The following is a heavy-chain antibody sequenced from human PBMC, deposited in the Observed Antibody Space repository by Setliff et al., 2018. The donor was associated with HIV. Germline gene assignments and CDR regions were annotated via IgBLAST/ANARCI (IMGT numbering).Heavy chain of an antibody. CDR1: GYTFTSYY. V-gene: IGHV1-46*01. J-gene: IGHJ4*02. CDR2: INPSGGGT. CDR3: ARATEAGTIDY. D-gene: IGHD1-1*01. Sequence: ASVKVSCKASGYTFTSYYMHWVRRAPGQGLEWMGIINPSGGGTTYARKFQGRVTVTRDTSTTTVYMGLSGLRSEDTAVYYCARATEAGTIDYWGQGTRVTVSS.